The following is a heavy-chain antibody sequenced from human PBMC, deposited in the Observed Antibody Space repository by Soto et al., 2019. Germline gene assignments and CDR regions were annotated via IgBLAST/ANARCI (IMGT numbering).Heavy chain of an antibody. CDR2: ISYDGSNK. D-gene: IGHD6-6*01. Sequence: QVQLVESGGGVVQPGRSLRLSCAASGFTFSSYAMHWVRQAPGKGLEWVAVISYDGSNKYYADSVKGRFTISRDNSKYTLYLQMNGLGDEDTAVYYCAGGNEQLVQNYSYGMDVWGQGTTVTVSS. V-gene: IGHV3-30-3*01. J-gene: IGHJ6*02. CDR1: GFTFSSYA. CDR3: AGGNEQLVQNYSYGMDV.